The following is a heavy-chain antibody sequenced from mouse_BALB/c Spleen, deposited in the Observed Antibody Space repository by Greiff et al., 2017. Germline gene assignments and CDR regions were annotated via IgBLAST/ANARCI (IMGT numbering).Heavy chain of an antibody. CDR3: ARRVYCDY. CDR2: ISSGSSTI. Sequence: EVMLVESGGGLVQPGGSRKLSCAASGFTFSSFGMHWVRQAPEKGLEWVAYISSGSSTIYYADTVKGRFTISRDNPKNTLFLQMTSLRSEDTAMYYCARRVYCDYWGQGTTLTVSS. V-gene: IGHV5-17*02. CDR1: GFTFSSFG. J-gene: IGHJ2*01.